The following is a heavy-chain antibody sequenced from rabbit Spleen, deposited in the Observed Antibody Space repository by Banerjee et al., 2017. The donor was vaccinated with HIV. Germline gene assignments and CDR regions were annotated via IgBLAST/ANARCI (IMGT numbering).Heavy chain of an antibody. CDR1: GLDFSGDSY. J-gene: IGHJ6*01. CDR3: ARDTSSSFSSYGMDL. D-gene: IGHD1-1*01. Sequence: QQLVESGGGLVKPGASLTLTCKASGLDFSGDSYDSYMCWVRQAPGKGLEWIACIDIGSSGFTYFASWAKGRFTISKTSSTTVFLQMTSLTAADTATYFCARDTSSSFSSYGMDLWAQGPSSPS. V-gene: IGHV1S40*01. CDR2: IDIGSSGFT.